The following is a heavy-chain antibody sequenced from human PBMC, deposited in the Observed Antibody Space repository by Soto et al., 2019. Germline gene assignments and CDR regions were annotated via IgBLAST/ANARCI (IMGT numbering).Heavy chain of an antibody. V-gene: IGHV4-59*08. CDR2: IYYSGST. CDR1: GGSISSYY. CDR3: ARQETLHGDYAY. J-gene: IGHJ4*02. D-gene: IGHD4-17*01. Sequence: TSETLSLTCTVSGGSISSYYWSWIRQPPGKGLEWIGYIYYSGSTNYNPSLKSRVTISVDTSKNQFSLKLSSVTAADTAVYYWARQETLHGDYAYGGQGTLVTVSS.